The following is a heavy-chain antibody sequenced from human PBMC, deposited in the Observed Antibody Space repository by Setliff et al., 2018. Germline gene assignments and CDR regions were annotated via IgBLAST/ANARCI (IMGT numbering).Heavy chain of an antibody. Sequence: ASVKVSCKASGYSFSTYAMSWIRQAPGQGLEWMGWINTNTGNPSYAQGFTGRFVFSLDTSVSTAYLQISSLKPEDTAMYYCARASRFATIVWKGDYYMDVWGKGPRSPS. CDR3: ARASRFATIVWKGDYYMDV. CDR1: GYSFSTYA. J-gene: IGHJ6*03. V-gene: IGHV7-4-1*02. CDR2: INTNTGNP. D-gene: IGHD3-16*02.